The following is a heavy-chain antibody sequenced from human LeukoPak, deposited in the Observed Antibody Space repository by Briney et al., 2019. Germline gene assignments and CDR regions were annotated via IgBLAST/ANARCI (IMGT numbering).Heavy chain of an antibody. CDR2: VDPEDGET. V-gene: IGHV1-69-2*01. CDR3: STLWDDFCSGGAGY. Sequence: ASVKVSCKVSGYTFTDYYMHWVQQAPGKGLEWMGLVDPEDGETIYAEKFQGRVTITADTSTDTAYMELSSLRSEDTAVYYCSTLWDDFCSGGAGYWGQGTLVTVSS. D-gene: IGHD3-3*01. CDR1: GYTFTDYY. J-gene: IGHJ4*02.